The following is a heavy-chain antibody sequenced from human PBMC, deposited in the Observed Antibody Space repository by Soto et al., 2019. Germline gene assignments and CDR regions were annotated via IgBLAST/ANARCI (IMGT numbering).Heavy chain of an antibody. CDR2: ISSSSSTI. Sequence: PVGSLRLSCAASGFTFSSYSMNWVRQAPGKGLEWVSYISSSSSTIYYADSVKGRFTISRDNAKNSLYLQMNSLRDEDTAVYYCARAREDIVFLNWFDPWGKGTLVTVSS. V-gene: IGHV3-48*02. J-gene: IGHJ5*02. CDR3: ARAREDIVFLNWFDP. D-gene: IGHD2-15*01. CDR1: GFTFSSYS.